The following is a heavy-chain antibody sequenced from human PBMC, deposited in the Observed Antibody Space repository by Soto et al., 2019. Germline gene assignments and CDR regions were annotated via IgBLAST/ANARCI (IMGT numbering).Heavy chain of an antibody. D-gene: IGHD5-12*01. CDR1: DGSIRSGGYS. Sequence: SQTLSHTNAVSDGSIRSGGYSWSWIRQPPGKGLEWIGYIYHSGSTYYNPSLKSRVTISVDRSKNQFSLKLSSVTAADTAVYYWAAGGGLPRYYWAEGTLVTVSS. CDR3: AAGGGLPRYY. J-gene: IGHJ4*02. V-gene: IGHV4-30-2*01. CDR2: IYHSGST.